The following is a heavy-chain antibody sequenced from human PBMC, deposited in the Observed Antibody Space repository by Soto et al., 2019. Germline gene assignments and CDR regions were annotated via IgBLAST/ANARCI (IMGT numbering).Heavy chain of an antibody. CDR1: GYTFTGYY. CDR2: INPNSGGT. J-gene: IGHJ5*02. D-gene: IGHD6-13*01. Sequence: GASVKVSCKASGYTFTGYYMHWVRQAPGQGLEWMGWINPNSGGTNYAQKFQGRVTMTRDTSISTAYMELSRLRSDDTAVYYCARGAVPYSSSRYISGGGFDPWGQGTLVTVSS. V-gene: IGHV1-2*02. CDR3: ARGAVPYSSSRYISGGGFDP.